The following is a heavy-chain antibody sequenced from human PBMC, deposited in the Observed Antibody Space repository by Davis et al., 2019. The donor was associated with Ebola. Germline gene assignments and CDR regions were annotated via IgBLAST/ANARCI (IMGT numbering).Heavy chain of an antibody. Sequence: GGSLRLSCTASGFTFSSYSMNWVRQAPGKGLEWVSVFYIGGSTYYADSVRGRFTISRDNSKNTLYLQMNSLRAEDTAVYYCAKSVVLGREWFDPWGQGTLVTVSS. J-gene: IGHJ5*02. CDR3: AKSVVLGREWFDP. V-gene: IGHV3-66*01. CDR2: FYIGGST. CDR1: GFTFSSYS. D-gene: IGHD2-8*01.